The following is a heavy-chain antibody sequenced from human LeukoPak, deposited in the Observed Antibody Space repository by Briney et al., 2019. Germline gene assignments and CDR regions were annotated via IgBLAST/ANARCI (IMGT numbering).Heavy chain of an antibody. CDR1: GFTFTTYW. CDR2: IKYDGSTS. CDR3: AKEGQKGAFDI. V-gene: IGHV3-74*01. Sequence: PGGSLRLSCEASGFTFTTYWIHWVRQGPGKGLVWVSRIKYDGSTSNYADSVKGRFTISRDNAKNTVYLQMNSLRVEDTAVYYCAKEGQKGAFDIWGQGTMVTVSS. J-gene: IGHJ3*02.